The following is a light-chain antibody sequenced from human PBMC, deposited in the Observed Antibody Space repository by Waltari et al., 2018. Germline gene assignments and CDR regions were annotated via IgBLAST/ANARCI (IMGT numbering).Light chain of an antibody. V-gene: IGKV2-28*01. CDR3: MKCPQTLT. CDR1: QSLLQSDGYNY. CDR2: LAS. Sequence: DIVMTQSPLSLPVTPGEPASISCKSNQSLLQSDGYNYLDWYVQKPGQPPELLIYLASNRASGVPDRFSGSGSGTDFTLKISRVEAEDIGVYYCMKCPQTLTFGGGTRVEIK. J-gene: IGKJ4*01.